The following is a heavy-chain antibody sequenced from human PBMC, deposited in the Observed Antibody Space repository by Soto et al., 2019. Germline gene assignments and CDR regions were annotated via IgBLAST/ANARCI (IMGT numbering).Heavy chain of an antibody. CDR2: IGDRGGST. V-gene: IGHV3-23*01. J-gene: IGHJ4*02. CDR3: AKDLEWEPRGTLAY. CDR1: GFTFSSYA. Sequence: EVQLLESGGGLEPPGGSLRLSCAASGFTFSSYAMSWVRQGPGKGLEWVSAIGDRGGSTYYADSVKGRFTISRDNSKNMLYLQMNSLRAEDTAVYDCAKDLEWEPRGTLAYWGQGTLVTVSS. D-gene: IGHD1-26*01.